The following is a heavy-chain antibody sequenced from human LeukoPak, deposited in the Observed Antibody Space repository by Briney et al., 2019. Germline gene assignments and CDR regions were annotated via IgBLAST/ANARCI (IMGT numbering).Heavy chain of an antibody. Sequence: PGGSLRLSCAASGFTFSSYWMHWVRQAPGKGLVWVSAISASGDVTFYADSLRGRFTISRDNSKSTLYLQMNGLRAEDTAIFYCAKSLFTSATGTGRAFHIWGQGTRVTVSS. V-gene: IGHV3-23*01. J-gene: IGHJ3*02. CDR2: ISASGDVT. CDR3: AKSLFTSATGTGRAFHI. D-gene: IGHD1-1*01. CDR1: GFTFSSYW.